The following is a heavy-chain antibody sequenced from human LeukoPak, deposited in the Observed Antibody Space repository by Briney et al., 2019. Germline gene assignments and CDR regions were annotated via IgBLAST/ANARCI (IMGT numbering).Heavy chain of an antibody. Sequence: GGSLRLSCAASGFTFSSYSMNWVRQAPGKGLEWVSSTSSSSSYIYYADSVKGRFTISRDNAKNSLYLQMNSLRAEDTAVYYCARESGYSSGSDYWGQGTLVTVSS. CDR2: TSSSSSYI. D-gene: IGHD6-25*01. CDR3: ARESGYSSGSDY. CDR1: GFTFSSYS. V-gene: IGHV3-21*01. J-gene: IGHJ4*02.